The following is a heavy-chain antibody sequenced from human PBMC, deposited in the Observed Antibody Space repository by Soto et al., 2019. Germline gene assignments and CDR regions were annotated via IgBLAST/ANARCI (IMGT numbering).Heavy chain of an antibody. Sequence: QVQLQQWGAGLLKPSETLSLTCAVYGGSFSGYYWSWIRQPPGKGLEWIGEINHSGSTNYNPSLKSRVTISVDTSKNQFSLKLSSVTAADTAVYYCARGRGRDGSRPWGQGTLVTVSS. CDR3: ARGRGRDGSRP. CDR1: GGSFSGYY. V-gene: IGHV4-34*01. D-gene: IGHD2-15*01. CDR2: INHSGST. J-gene: IGHJ5*02.